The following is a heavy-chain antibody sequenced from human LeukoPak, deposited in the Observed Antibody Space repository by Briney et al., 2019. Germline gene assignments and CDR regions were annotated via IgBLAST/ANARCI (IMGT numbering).Heavy chain of an antibody. D-gene: IGHD3-22*01. CDR1: GGSMSSYY. V-gene: IGHV4-34*01. CDR3: ARGVSSGYYGFDY. J-gene: IGHJ4*02. Sequence: SETLSLTCSVSGGSMSSYYWSWIRQPPGKGLEWIGEINHSGSTNYNPSLKSRVTISVDTSKNQFSLKLSSVTAADTAVYYCARGVSSGYYGFDYWGQGTLVTVSS. CDR2: INHSGST.